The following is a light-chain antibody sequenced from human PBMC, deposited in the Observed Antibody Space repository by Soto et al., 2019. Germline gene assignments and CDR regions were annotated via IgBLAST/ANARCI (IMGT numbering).Light chain of an antibody. V-gene: IGKV1-39*01. CDR2: AAS. CDR1: QGVSGY. J-gene: IGKJ2*01. CDR3: QQSYRTPHT. Sequence: DIQMTQSPSSLSATVGDRVTITCRTSQGVSGYLLWYQQRQGRAPKLLIYAASNLLSGVPSRFSGSGSGANFTLTITSLQPEDFATYYCQQSYRTPHTFGQGTKLETK.